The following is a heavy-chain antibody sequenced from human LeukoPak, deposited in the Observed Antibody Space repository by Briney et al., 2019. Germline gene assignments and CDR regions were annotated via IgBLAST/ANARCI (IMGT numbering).Heavy chain of an antibody. CDR2: IIPILGIA. V-gene: IGHV1-69*04. D-gene: IGHD3-10*01. CDR3: ARDMVRGPRGFDP. Sequence: SVKVSCKASGGTLSSYAISWVRQAPGQGLEWMGRIIPILGIANYAQKFQGRVTITADKSTSTAYMELSSLRSEDTAVYYCARDMVRGPRGFDPWGQGTLVTVSS. J-gene: IGHJ5*02. CDR1: GGTLSSYA.